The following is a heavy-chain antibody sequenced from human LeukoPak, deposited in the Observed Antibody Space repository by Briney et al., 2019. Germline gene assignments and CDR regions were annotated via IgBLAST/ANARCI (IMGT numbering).Heavy chain of an antibody. CDR2: IYYSGST. CDR3: ARLPYYDFWSGSLNWFDP. J-gene: IGHJ5*02. D-gene: IGHD3-3*01. CDR1: GGSISSSSYY. Sequence: SETLSLTCTVSGGSISSSSYYWGWIRQPPGKGLEWIGSIYYSGSTYYNPSLKSRVTISVDTSKNQFSLKLSSVTAADTAMYYCARLPYYDFWSGSLNWFDPWGQGTLVTVSS. V-gene: IGHV4-39*01.